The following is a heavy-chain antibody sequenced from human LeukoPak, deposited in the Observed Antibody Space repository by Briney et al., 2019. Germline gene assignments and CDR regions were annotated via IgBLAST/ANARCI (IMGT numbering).Heavy chain of an antibody. J-gene: IGHJ5*02. CDR2: ITSDGGRT. Sequence: GGSLTLSCAASGFTFTDYWIHWIRQAPGTGLMWGSHITSDGGRTDYADSVRGRFTMTRDNPKNTVYLQMNSLRVDDTAVYYCARDNWGPDHWGQGTLVTVSS. D-gene: IGHD7-27*01. V-gene: IGHV3-74*01. CDR1: GFTFTDYW. CDR3: ARDNWGPDH.